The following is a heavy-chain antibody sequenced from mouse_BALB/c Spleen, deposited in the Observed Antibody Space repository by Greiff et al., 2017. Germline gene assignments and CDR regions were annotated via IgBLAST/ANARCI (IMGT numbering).Heavy chain of an antibody. V-gene: IGHV1-14*01. CDR2: INPYNDGT. CDR3: ARVYYYGSSGYYAMDY. CDR1: GYTFTSYV. J-gene: IGHJ4*01. Sequence: EVHLVESGPELVKPGASVKMSCKASGYTFTSYVMHWVKQKPGQGLEWIGYINPYNDGTKYNEKFKGKATLTSDKSSSTAYMELSSLTSEDSAVYYCARVYYYGSSGYYAMDYWGQGTSVTVSS. D-gene: IGHD1-1*01.